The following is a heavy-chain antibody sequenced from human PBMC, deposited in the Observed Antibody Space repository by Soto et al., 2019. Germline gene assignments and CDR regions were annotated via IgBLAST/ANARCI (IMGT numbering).Heavy chain of an antibody. CDR1: GYTFTSYG. V-gene: IGHV1-18*04. Sequence: ASVKVSCKAPGYTFTSYGISWVRQAPGQGLEWMGWISAYNGNTDYAQKLQGRVTMTTDTSTSTAYMELRSLRSDDTAVYYCARASAGLYYYYGMDVWGQGTTVTVSS. CDR2: ISAYNGNT. CDR3: ARASAGLYYYYGMDV. J-gene: IGHJ6*02. D-gene: IGHD6-13*01.